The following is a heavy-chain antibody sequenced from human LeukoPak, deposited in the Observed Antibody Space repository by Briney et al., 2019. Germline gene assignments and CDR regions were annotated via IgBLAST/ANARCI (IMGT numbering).Heavy chain of an antibody. CDR3: ATAPKQYCSGGTCYSLIGYFDN. CDR1: GGAFSSHG. CDR2: IIPIEGIP. V-gene: IGHV1-69*04. D-gene: IGHD2-15*01. Sequence: PLASVKVSCKASGGAFSSHGFSWVRQAPGQGLEWLGRIIPIEGIPNYARKFYGRVTIIADKSTSTASLELSSLTYEDTAVYYCATAPKQYCSGGTCYSLIGYFDNWGQGTQVTVSS. J-gene: IGHJ4*02.